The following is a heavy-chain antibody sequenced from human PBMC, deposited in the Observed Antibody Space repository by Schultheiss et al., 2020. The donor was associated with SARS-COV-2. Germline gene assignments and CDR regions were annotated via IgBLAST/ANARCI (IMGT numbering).Heavy chain of an antibody. Sequence: SETLSLTCAVYGGSFSGYYWSWIRQPAGKGLEWIGRIYISGSTNYNPSLKSRVSISVDTSKNQFSLKLSSVTAADTAVYYCAREATGIAAAGPYFDYWGQGTLVTVSS. D-gene: IGHD6-13*01. J-gene: IGHJ4*02. CDR2: IYISGST. CDR1: GGSFSGYY. CDR3: AREATGIAAAGPYFDY. V-gene: IGHV4-4*07.